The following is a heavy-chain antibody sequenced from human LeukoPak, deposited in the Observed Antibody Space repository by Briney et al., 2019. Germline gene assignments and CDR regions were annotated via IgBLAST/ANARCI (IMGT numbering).Heavy chain of an antibody. CDR2: ISDSGST. CDR3: ARVNYRSGSYSSWFDP. V-gene: IGHV4-59*08. D-gene: IGHD3-10*01. CDR1: GGSISSYY. Sequence: NSSETLSLTCTVSGGSISSYYWSWIRQPPGKGLEWIGYISDSGSTNYNPSLKSRVTMSVDTSKNQFSLKLSSVTAADTAIYYCARVNYRSGSYSSWFDPWGQGTLVTVSS. J-gene: IGHJ5*02.